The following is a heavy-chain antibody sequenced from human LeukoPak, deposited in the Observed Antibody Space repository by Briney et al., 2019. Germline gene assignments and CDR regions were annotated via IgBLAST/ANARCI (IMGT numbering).Heavy chain of an antibody. CDR3: AKDIAAAGYYFDY. Sequence: GGSLRLSCAASGFTFSSYWMHWVRQAPGKGLVWVSRINSDGSSTSYADSVKGRFTISRDNAKNSLYLQMNSLRAEDTALYYCAKDIAAAGYYFDYWGQGTLVTVSS. V-gene: IGHV3-74*01. CDR2: INSDGSST. J-gene: IGHJ4*02. D-gene: IGHD6-13*01. CDR1: GFTFSSYW.